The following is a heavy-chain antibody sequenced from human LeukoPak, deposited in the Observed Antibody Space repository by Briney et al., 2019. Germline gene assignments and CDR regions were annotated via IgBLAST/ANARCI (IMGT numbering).Heavy chain of an antibody. D-gene: IGHD3-9*01. CDR2: IRYDGSNK. CDR1: GFTFSSYG. Sequence: GGSLRLSCAASGFTFSSYGMHWVRQTPAKGLEWVAFIRYDGSNKYCADSVKDRFIISRDNSKNTLFLQMNSLRPEDTAVYYCAKGGKYDILTGYRRSRLLGDFWGQGTLVTVSS. CDR3: AKGGKYDILTGYRRSRLLGDF. V-gene: IGHV3-30*02. J-gene: IGHJ4*02.